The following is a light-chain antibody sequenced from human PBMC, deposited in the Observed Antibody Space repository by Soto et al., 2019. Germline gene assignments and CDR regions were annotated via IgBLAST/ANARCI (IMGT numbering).Light chain of an antibody. CDR2: AAS. J-gene: IGKJ4*01. Sequence: DIQMTQSPSSLSASVGDRVTITCRASQSISNYLNWYQQKPGKAPNLLIFAASNLQSGVPSRFSGSGSGTDFILTISSLQPEDFATYYCQQSYSIPVTFGGGTQVEIK. V-gene: IGKV1-39*01. CDR3: QQSYSIPVT. CDR1: QSISNY.